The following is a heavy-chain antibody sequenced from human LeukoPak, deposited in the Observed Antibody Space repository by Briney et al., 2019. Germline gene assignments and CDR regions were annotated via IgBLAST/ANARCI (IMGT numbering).Heavy chain of an antibody. CDR3: APTQRNYGSGPWYNWFDP. J-gene: IGHJ5*02. D-gene: IGHD3-10*01. V-gene: IGHV4-39*01. CDR2: IYYSGST. CDR1: GGSISSSSYY. Sequence: PSETLSLTCTVSGGSISSSSYYWGWIRQPPGKGLEWIGSIYYSGSTYYNPSLKSRVTISVDTSKNQFSLKLSSVTAADTAVYYCAPTQRNYGSGPWYNWFDPWGQGTLVTVSS.